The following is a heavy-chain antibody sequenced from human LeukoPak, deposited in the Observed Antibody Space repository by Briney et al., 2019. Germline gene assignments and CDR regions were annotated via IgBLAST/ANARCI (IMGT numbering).Heavy chain of an antibody. CDR2: IYYSGRT. CDR1: GGSFRGYY. Sequence: SETLSLTCAVYGGSFRGYYWSWIRQHPGKGLEWIGYIYYSGRTYYNPSLKSRVTISVDTSKNQFSLKLSSVTAADTAVYYCARETYYYDSSGYLLGGFDPWGQGTLVTVSS. J-gene: IGHJ5*02. D-gene: IGHD3-22*01. CDR3: ARETYYYDSSGYLLGGFDP. V-gene: IGHV4-31*11.